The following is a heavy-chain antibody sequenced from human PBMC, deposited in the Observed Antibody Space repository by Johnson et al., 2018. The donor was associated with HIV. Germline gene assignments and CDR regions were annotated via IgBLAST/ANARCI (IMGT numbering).Heavy chain of an antibody. J-gene: IGHJ3*02. CDR1: GFTFDDYG. CDR3: AKGRYGGAFDI. V-gene: IGHV3-7*01. CDR2: INQDGSEK. D-gene: IGHD5-18*01. Sequence: EVQLVESGGGVVRPGGSLRLSCAASGFTFDDYGMSWVRQAPGKGLEWVANINQDGSEKYYRGSLEGRSTISRDNSKDMLYLQMNSLRAEDMAVYYCAKGRYGGAFDIWGQGTMVTVSS.